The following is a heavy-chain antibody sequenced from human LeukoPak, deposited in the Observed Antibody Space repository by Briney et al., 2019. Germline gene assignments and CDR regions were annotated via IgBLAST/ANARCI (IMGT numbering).Heavy chain of an antibody. Sequence: GGSLRLSCAASGFTFSSYSMNWVRQAPGKGLEWVSSISSSSSYIYYADSVKGRFTISRDNARNSLYLQMNSLRAEDTAVYYCARGGGTIRYFDWSPGNNWFDPWGQGTLVTVSS. CDR2: ISSSSSYI. V-gene: IGHV3-21*01. J-gene: IGHJ5*02. CDR1: GFTFSSYS. D-gene: IGHD3-9*01. CDR3: ARGGGTIRYFDWSPGNNWFDP.